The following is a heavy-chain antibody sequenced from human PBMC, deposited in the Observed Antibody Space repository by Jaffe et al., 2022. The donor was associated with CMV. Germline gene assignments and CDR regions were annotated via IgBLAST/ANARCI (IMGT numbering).Heavy chain of an antibody. Sequence: EVQLVESGGGLVQPGGSLRLSCAASGFTFSSYSMNWVRQAPGKGLEWVSYISSSSSTIYYADSVKGRFTISRDNAKNSLYLQMNSLRDEDTAVYYCATSRVGWLGLERAFDIWGQGTMVTVSS. V-gene: IGHV3-48*02. CDR3: ATSRVGWLGLERAFDI. CDR2: ISSSSSTI. J-gene: IGHJ3*02. D-gene: IGHD6-19*01. CDR1: GFTFSSYS.